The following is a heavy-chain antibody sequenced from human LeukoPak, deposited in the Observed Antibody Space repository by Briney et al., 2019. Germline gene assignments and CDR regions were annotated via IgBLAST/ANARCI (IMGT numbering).Heavy chain of an antibody. CDR1: GYTFTSYY. CDR3: ARDRGLGSGSYYTDP. D-gene: IGHD3-10*01. V-gene: IGHV1-46*01. Sequence: ASVKVSCTASGYTFTSYYMHWVRQAPGQGLEWMGIINPSGGSTSYAQKFQGRVTITADESTSTAYMELSSLRSEDTAVYYCARDRGLGSGSYYTDPWGQGTLVTVSS. CDR2: INPSGGST. J-gene: IGHJ5*02.